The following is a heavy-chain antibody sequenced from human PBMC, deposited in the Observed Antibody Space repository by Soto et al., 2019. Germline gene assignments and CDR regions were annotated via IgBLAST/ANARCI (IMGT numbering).Heavy chain of an antibody. V-gene: IGHV1-18*01. J-gene: IGHJ6*03. CDR1: GYTCTSYG. Sequence: QVQLVQSGAEVKKPGASVKVSCKASGYTCTSYGISWVRQAPGQGLEWMGWISAYNGNTNYAQKLQGRVTMTTDTSTSTAYIELRSLRSDDTAVYYCARADGDSAYYYYYYYLDVWGKGTTVTVSS. CDR2: ISAYNGNT. CDR3: ARADGDSAYYYYYYYLDV. D-gene: IGHD4-17*01.